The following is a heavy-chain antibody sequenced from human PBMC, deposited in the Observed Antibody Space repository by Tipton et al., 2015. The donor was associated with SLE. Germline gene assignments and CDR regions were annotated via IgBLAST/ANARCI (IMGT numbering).Heavy chain of an antibody. CDR1: GFTFSSYW. CDR2: IYSGGST. CDR3: ARDSVTGTYYMDV. J-gene: IGHJ6*03. V-gene: IGHV3-66*01. D-gene: IGHD1-14*01. Sequence: SLRLSCAASGFTFSSYWMSWVRQAPGKGLEWVSVIYSGGSTYYADSVKGRFTISRDNSKNTLYLQMNSLRAEDTAVYYCARDSVTGTYYMDVWGQGTMVTVSS.